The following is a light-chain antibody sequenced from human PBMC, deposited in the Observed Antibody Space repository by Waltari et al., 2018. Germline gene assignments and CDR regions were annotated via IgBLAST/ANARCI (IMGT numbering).Light chain of an antibody. CDR1: QSVSTD. Sequence: VLPPSPATLPWPTGASATLSCRASQSVSTDFAWYQQKPGQAPTLLMYDASNRPTASPARFSGRGTGTDFTLTISSLEPEDFAVYYCQPRSNWPRTFGQGTKVEIK. CDR2: DAS. J-gene: IGKJ1*01. CDR3: QPRSNWPRT. V-gene: IGKV3-11*01.